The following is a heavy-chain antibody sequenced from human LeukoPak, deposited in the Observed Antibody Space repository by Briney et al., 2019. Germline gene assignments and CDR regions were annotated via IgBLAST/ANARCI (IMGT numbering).Heavy chain of an antibody. D-gene: IGHD2-15*01. V-gene: IGHV3-66*02. Sequence: GGSLRLSCAASGFTFSSYAMNWVRQAPGKGLEWVSTILSGASTYYADSVKGRFTISRDNSKNTLHLQMNSLRDEDTAVYYCATENRGYCSGGSCLDYWGQGPLVTVS. J-gene: IGHJ4*02. CDR1: GFTFSSYA. CDR2: ILSGAST. CDR3: ATENRGYCSGGSCLDY.